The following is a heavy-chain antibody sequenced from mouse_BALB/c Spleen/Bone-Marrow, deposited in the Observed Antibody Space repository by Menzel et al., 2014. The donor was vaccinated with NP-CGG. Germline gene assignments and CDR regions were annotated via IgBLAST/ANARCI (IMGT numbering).Heavy chain of an antibody. J-gene: IGHJ2*01. Sequence: QVQLQQSGAELVKPGASVKLSCKASGSTFTSYYMYWVKQRPGQGLEWIGEINPSNGGTNFNEKFKSKATLTVDKSSSTAYMQLSSLTSEDSAVYYCTIQYYFDYWGQGTTLTVSS. CDR3: TIQYYFDY. V-gene: IGHV1S81*02. CDR1: GSTFTSYY. CDR2: INPSNGGT.